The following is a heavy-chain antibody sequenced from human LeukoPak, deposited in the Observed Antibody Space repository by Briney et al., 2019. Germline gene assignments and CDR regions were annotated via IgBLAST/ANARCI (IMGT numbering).Heavy chain of an antibody. V-gene: IGHV3-21*01. CDR1: GFTFSSYS. CDR2: ISISSSYI. Sequence: GGSLRLSCAASGFTFSSYSMNWVRQAPGKGLEWVSSISISSSYIYYADSVKGRFTISRDNAKNSLYLQMNSLRAEETAVYYCANPDGYWNWGQGTMVTVSS. D-gene: IGHD5-24*01. J-gene: IGHJ3*01. CDR3: ANPDGYWN.